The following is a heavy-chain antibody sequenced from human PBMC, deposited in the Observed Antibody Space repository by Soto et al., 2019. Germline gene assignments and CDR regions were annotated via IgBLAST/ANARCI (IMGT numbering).Heavy chain of an antibody. CDR2: IYYSGST. V-gene: IGHV4-59*08. CDR1: GGSISSYY. D-gene: IGHD2-2*01. Sequence: SETLSLTCTVSGGSISSYYWSWIRQPPGKGLEWIGYIYYSGSTNYNPSLKSRVTISVDTSKNQFSLKLSSVTAADTAVYYCARLEVVPAADYYYYMDVWGKGTTVTVS. CDR3: ARLEVVPAADYYYYMDV. J-gene: IGHJ6*03.